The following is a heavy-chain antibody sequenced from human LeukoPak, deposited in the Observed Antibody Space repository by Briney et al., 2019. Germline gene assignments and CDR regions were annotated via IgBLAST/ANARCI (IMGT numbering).Heavy chain of an antibody. V-gene: IGHV1-2*02. CDR3: ARGPPSTVLTPDDAFDI. J-gene: IGHJ3*02. CDR1: GYTFTAYY. D-gene: IGHD4-23*01. CDR2: MNPSSGGA. Sequence: GASVKVSCKPSGYTFTAYYIHWVRQAPGQGLEWVAWMNPSSGGANYAQKFQGRVTMTRDTSITTAYLELSSLRSDDTAVYYCARGPPSTVLTPDDAFDIWGHGTVVTVS.